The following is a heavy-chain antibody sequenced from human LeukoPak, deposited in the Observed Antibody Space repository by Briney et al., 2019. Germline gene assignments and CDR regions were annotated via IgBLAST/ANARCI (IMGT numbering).Heavy chain of an antibody. J-gene: IGHJ6*02. CDR3: ARDHYYYGMDV. CDR1: GFTVSRYA. V-gene: IGHV3-30*14. CDR2: VSSDGRTQ. Sequence: GGSLRLSCAASGFTVSRYALHWVRQTPGKGLEWVALVSSDGRTQSYADFVKGRFTISRDNSKNTLYLQMNSLRAEDTAVYYCARDHYYYGMDVWGQGTTVTVSS.